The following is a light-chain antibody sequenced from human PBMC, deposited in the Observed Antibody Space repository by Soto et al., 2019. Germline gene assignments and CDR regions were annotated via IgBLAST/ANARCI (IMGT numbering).Light chain of an antibody. CDR2: DNN. CDR1: SSNIGNNY. Sequence: QSALTQPPSVSVAPGQKVTISCSGSSSNIGNNYVSWYQQLPGTAPKLLIYDNNKRPSGIPDRFSGSKSGTSATLGITGLQTGDEADYYCGTWDSSLSAFYVFGTGTKVTVL. CDR3: GTWDSSLSAFYV. J-gene: IGLJ1*01. V-gene: IGLV1-51*01.